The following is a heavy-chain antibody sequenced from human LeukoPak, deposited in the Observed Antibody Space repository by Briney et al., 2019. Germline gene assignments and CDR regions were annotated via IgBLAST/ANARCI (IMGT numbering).Heavy chain of an antibody. V-gene: IGHV1-8*03. Sequence: ASVKVSCKASGNTFTTYDINWVRQATGQGLEWMGWMNPNSGNTGYAQKFQGRVTITRNTSIGTAYMELSSLRSEDTAVYYCARGARSKDYTDYDGSRLDYWGQGTLVNVSS. CDR2: MNPNSGNT. D-gene: IGHD5-12*01. J-gene: IGHJ4*02. CDR3: ARGARSKDYTDYDGSRLDY. CDR1: GNTFTTYD.